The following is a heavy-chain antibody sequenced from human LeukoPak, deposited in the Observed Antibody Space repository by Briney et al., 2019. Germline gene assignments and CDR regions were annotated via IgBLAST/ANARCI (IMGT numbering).Heavy chain of an antibody. CDR3: ARAIVVVVTAPPYWYFDL. CDR2: IYNFGST. J-gene: IGHJ2*01. Sequence: SETLSLTCTVSGGSISSYYWSWLRQSPGKGLEWVGHIYNFGSTNYNPSLKSRVTISVDTSKNQFSLKLSSVTAADTAVYYCARAIVVVVTAPPYWYFDLWGRGTLVTVSS. D-gene: IGHD2-21*02. CDR1: GGSISSYY. V-gene: IGHV4-4*08.